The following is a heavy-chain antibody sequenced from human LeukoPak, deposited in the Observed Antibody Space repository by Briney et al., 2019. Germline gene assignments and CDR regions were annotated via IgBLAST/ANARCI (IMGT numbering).Heavy chain of an antibody. V-gene: IGHV1-18*01. J-gene: IGHJ4*02. CDR1: GYTFTSYG. CDR2: ISAYNGNT. Sequence: GASVKVSCKASGYTFTSYGISWVRQAPGQGLAWMGWISAYNGNTNYAQKLQGRVTMTTDTSTSTAYMELRSLRSDDTAVYYCARDSRYSSRSGSDYWGQGTLVTVSS. CDR3: ARDSRYSSRSGSDY. D-gene: IGHD6-13*01.